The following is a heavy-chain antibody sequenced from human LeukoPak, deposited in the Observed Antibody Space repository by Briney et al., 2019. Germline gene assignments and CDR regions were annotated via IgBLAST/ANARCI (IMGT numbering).Heavy chain of an antibody. CDR2: ISYDKV. Sequence: PGGSLRLSCRTSGFIFSYHAMHWVRQAPGRGLEWVALISYDKVAKGQFTISRDNSKDTLYLQMDSLREEDTAVYYCARARQPFRAVSEFDSWGQGTLVTVSS. J-gene: IGHJ4*02. CDR3: ARARQPFRAVSEFDS. D-gene: IGHD5/OR15-5a*01. CDR1: GFIFSYHA. V-gene: IGHV3-30*04.